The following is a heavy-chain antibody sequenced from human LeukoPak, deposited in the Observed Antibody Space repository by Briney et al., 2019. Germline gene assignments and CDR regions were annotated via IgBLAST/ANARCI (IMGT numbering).Heavy chain of an antibody. CDR3: ARAGYYDSSGHTQFDY. J-gene: IGHJ4*02. CDR1: GDSISTSNSY. Sequence: PSETLSLTCTVSGDSISTSNSYWGWIRQPPGKGLEWIGSIYHSGSTYYNPSLKSRVTISVDTSKNQFSLKLGSVTAADTAVYYCARAGYYDSSGHTQFDYWGQGTLVTVSS. V-gene: IGHV4-39*07. D-gene: IGHD3-22*01. CDR2: IYHSGST.